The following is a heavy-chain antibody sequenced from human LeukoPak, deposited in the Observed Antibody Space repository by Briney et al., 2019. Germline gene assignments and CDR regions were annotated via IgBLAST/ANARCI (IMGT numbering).Heavy chain of an antibody. CDR1: GFTVSSNY. V-gene: IGHV3-66*01. CDR3: ATYTHWVAGDV. D-gene: IGHD3-16*01. CDR2: IYSGGST. Sequence: GGSLRLSCAASGFTVSSNYMSWVRQAPGKGLEWVSVIYSGGSTYYADSVKGRFTISRDNARQSLYLQMSDLRAEDTAVYYCATYTHWVAGDVWGQGTTVTVSS. J-gene: IGHJ6*02.